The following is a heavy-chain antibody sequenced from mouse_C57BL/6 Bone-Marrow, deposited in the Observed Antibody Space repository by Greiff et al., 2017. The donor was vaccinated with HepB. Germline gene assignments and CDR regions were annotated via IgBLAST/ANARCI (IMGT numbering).Heavy chain of an antibody. CDR3: TRDGSSPAWFAY. D-gene: IGHD1-1*01. CDR1: GYTFTDYE. J-gene: IGHJ3*01. Sequence: QVQLQQSGAELVRPGASVTLSCKASGYTFTDYEMHWVKQTPVHGLEWIGAIDPETGGTAYNQKFKGKAILTADKSSSTAYMELRSLTSEDSAVYDCTRDGSSPAWFAYWGQGTLVTVSA. V-gene: IGHV1-15*01. CDR2: IDPETGGT.